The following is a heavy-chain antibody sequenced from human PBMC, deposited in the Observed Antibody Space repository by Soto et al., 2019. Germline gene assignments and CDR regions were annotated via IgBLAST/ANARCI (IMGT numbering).Heavy chain of an antibody. CDR1: GYTFTSYG. V-gene: IGHV1-18*01. Sequence: ASVKVSCKASGYTFTSYGISWVRQAPGQGLEWMGWISAYNGNTNYAQKLQGRVTMTTDTSTSTAYMELRSLRSDGTAVYYCARDGLSYGDYDAAFDIWGQGTMVTVSS. CDR2: ISAYNGNT. D-gene: IGHD4-17*01. CDR3: ARDGLSYGDYDAAFDI. J-gene: IGHJ3*02.